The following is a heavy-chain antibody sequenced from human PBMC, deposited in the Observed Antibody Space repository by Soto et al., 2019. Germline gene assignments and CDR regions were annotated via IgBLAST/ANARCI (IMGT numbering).Heavy chain of an antibody. CDR3: ARYFDRGDYYFDY. CDR2: ISADSGDT. CDR1: GYTFSHYI. V-gene: IGHV1-3*01. Sequence: ASVKVSCKASGYTFSHYIMHWVRQAPGQRLEWMGWISADSGDTKYSQNFPGRITITRDTSASTVYMELSSLRSEDTAGYYCARYFDRGDYYFDYWGQGTLVTVSS. D-gene: IGHD3-22*01. J-gene: IGHJ4*02.